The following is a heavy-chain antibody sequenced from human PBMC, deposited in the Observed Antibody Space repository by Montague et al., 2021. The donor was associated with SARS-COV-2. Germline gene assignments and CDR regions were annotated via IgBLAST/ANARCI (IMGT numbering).Heavy chain of an antibody. J-gene: IGHJ4*02. Sequence: SETLSLTCTVSGGSISSSYWTWIRQPPGKGLEWIGYIYYSGSTSYNPSLKSRVTMSVDTSRNQFSLKLSSVTAADTAVYYCARSSGSYSPFDFWGQGTLVTVSS. D-gene: IGHD3-10*01. CDR3: ARSSGSYSPFDF. CDR2: IYYSGST. CDR1: GGSISSSY. V-gene: IGHV4-59*08.